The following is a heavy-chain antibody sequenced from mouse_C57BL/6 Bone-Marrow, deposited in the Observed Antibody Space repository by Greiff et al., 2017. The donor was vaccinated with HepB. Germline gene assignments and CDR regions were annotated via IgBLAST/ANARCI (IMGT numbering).Heavy chain of an antibody. J-gene: IGHJ1*03. D-gene: IGHD2-5*01. CDR2: IYPRSGNT. CDR1: GYTFTSYG. V-gene: IGHV1-81*01. CDR3: ARRAYYSNYWYFDV. Sequence: QLQQSGAELARPGASVKLSCKASGYTFTSYGISWVKQRTGQGLEWIGEIYPRSGNTYYNEKFKGKATLTADKSSSTAYMELRSLTSEDSAVYFCARRAYYSNYWYFDVWGTGTTVTVSS.